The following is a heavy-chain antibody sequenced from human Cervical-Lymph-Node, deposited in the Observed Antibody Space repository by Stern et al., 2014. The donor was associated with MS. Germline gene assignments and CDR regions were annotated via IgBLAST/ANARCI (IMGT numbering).Heavy chain of an antibody. CDR1: GYSFTRHW. D-gene: IGHD5-18*01. J-gene: IGHJ6*02. CDR2: IYPGESGT. Sequence: EVQLVESGAEVKKPGESLKISCKGSGYSFTRHWIGWVRQTPGKGLEWMGVIYPGESGTRYSPTFQGQVTISADKSISTASLQWSSLKASDTAMYFCARRTTDGYRRPYYYGLDVWGQGTTVTVSS. CDR3: ARRTTDGYRRPYYYGLDV. V-gene: IGHV5-51*03.